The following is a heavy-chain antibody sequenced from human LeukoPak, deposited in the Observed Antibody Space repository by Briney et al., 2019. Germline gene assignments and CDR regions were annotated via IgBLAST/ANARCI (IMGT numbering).Heavy chain of an antibody. CDR3: ARLQWELPENFDY. V-gene: IGHV7-4-1*02. D-gene: IGHD1-26*01. Sequence: ASVKVSCKASGYTFTNYAMNWVRQAPGQGPEWMGWINTNTGNPTYAQGFTGRFVFSLDTSVSTAYLQISSLKAEDTAVYYCARLQWELPENFDYWGQGTLVTVSS. J-gene: IGHJ4*02. CDR1: GYTFTNYA. CDR2: INTNTGNP.